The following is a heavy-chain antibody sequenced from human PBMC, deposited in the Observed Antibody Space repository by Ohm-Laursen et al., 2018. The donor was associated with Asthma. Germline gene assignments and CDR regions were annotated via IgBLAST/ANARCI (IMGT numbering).Heavy chain of an antibody. CDR3: LRSRTRGAFDY. CDR1: GDPISDTYT. Sequence: SQTLSLTCTVSGDPISDTYTWGWVRQPPGKGLEYIGTISYSGTPYDNPSLRSRVTISEDTSKNQFSLKVSSVTAADTAVYYCLRSRTRGAFDYWGQGRLVTVSS. V-gene: IGHV4-39*01. CDR2: ISYSGTP. D-gene: IGHD1-1*01. J-gene: IGHJ4*02.